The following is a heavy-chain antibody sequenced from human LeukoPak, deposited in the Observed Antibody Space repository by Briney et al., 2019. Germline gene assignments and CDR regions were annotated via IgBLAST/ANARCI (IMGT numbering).Heavy chain of an antibody. CDR1: GGTFSSYA. CDR2: IIPIFGTA. D-gene: IGHD2-2*02. J-gene: IGHJ4*02. CDR3: ATDRRDCSSTSCYNY. Sequence: SVKVSCKAPGGTFSSYAISWVRQAPGQGLEWMGGIIPIFGTAIYAQKFQGRDTMTEDTSTDTAYMELSSLRSEDTAVYYCATDRRDCSSTSCYNYWGQGTLVTVSS. V-gene: IGHV1-69*06.